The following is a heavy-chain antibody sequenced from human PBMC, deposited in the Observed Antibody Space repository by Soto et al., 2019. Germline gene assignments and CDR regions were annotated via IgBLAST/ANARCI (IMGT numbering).Heavy chain of an antibody. Sequence: SGFTFSSYGMHWVRQAPGKGLEWVAVIWYDGSNKYYADSVKGRFTISRDNSKNTLYLQMNSLRAEDTAVYYCARDLQDIVVVVAAIQYGMDVWGQGTTVTVSS. V-gene: IGHV3-33*01. D-gene: IGHD2-15*01. CDR1: GFTFSSYG. CDR3: ARDLQDIVVVVAAIQYGMDV. J-gene: IGHJ6*02. CDR2: IWYDGSNK.